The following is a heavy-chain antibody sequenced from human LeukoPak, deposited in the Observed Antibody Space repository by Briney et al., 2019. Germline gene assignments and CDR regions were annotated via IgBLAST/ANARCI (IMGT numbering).Heavy chain of an antibody. Sequence: GGSLRLSCAASGFTFSDYYMSWIRQAPGKGLEWVSYISSSGSTIYYADSVKGRFTISRDNAKNSLYLQMNSLRAEDTAVYYCARESSSSWYGRYFDYWGQGTLVTVSS. J-gene: IGHJ4*02. V-gene: IGHV3-11*01. CDR2: ISSSGSTI. CDR1: GFTFSDYY. CDR3: ARESSSSWYGRYFDY. D-gene: IGHD6-13*01.